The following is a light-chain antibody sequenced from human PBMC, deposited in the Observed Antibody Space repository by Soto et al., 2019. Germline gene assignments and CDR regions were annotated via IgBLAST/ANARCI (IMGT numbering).Light chain of an antibody. CDR2: GAS. J-gene: IGKJ1*01. CDR1: QSVSSSF. CDR3: QQYDSSPWT. Sequence: EIVLTQSPGTLSLSPGERATLSCRASQSVSSSFLAWYQQKPGQAPRLLIYGASSRATGIPDRFSGSGPGTAFTLTISSLDPEDFAVYYCQQYDSSPWTFGQGTKVEIK. V-gene: IGKV3-20*01.